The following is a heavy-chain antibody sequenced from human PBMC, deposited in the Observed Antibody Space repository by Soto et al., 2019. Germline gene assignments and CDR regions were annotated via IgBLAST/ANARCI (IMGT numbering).Heavy chain of an antibody. Sequence: GGSLRLSCAPSGFTFSSYWMHWVRQAPGKGLVWVSRINSDGSSTSYADSVKGRFTISRDNAKNTLCLQMNSLRAEDTAVYYCATGSSSWYYYGMDVWGQGTTVTVSS. V-gene: IGHV3-74*01. CDR1: GFTFSSYW. D-gene: IGHD6-13*01. CDR2: INSDGSST. J-gene: IGHJ6*02. CDR3: ATGSSSWYYYGMDV.